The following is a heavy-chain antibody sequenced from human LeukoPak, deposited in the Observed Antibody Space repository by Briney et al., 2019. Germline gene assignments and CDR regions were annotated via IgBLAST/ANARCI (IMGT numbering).Heavy chain of an antibody. CDR3: GKEGGA. CDR2: ISTGGGTT. CDR1: GFTFNSYA. V-gene: IGHV3-23*01. D-gene: IGHD3-16*01. Sequence: GGSLRLSCEASGFTFNSYAMTWVRQAPGRGLDWVSAISTGGGTTYYADSLGGRFTISRDNSKDMVYLQMNSLKVEDTATYYCGKEGGAWGQGTKVTVSS. J-gene: IGHJ5*02.